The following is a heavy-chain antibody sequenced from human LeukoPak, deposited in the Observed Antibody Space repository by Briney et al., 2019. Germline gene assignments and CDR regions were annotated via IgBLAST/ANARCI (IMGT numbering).Heavy chain of an antibody. CDR3: AREVGSYDSSAYYNPFDY. CDR1: GFTFSTYS. CDR2: ISRSGDYV. D-gene: IGHD3-22*01. Sequence: PGGSLRLSCAASGFTFSTYSMTWVRQAPGKGLEWVSSISRSGDYVYYADSVKGRFTVSRDNAKNSLYLQMNSLGAEDTAVFYCAREVGSYDSSAYYNPFDYWGQGTLVTVSS. V-gene: IGHV3-21*01. J-gene: IGHJ4*02.